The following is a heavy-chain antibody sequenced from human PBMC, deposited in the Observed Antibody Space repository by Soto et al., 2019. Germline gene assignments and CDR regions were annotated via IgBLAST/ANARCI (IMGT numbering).Heavy chain of an antibody. V-gene: IGHV1-3*04. CDR1: GYTFTSYA. CDR3: ARGTCSGGSCYSFHFDY. D-gene: IGHD2-15*01. Sequence: QVQLVQSGAEVKKPGASVRVSCEASGYTFTSYAMHWVRQAPGQRLEWMGWINTGNGNTIYSQKFQGRVTITRDTSASTAYMELSSLGSEDTAVYYCARGTCSGGSCYSFHFDYWGQGTLVTVSS. J-gene: IGHJ4*02. CDR2: INTGNGNT.